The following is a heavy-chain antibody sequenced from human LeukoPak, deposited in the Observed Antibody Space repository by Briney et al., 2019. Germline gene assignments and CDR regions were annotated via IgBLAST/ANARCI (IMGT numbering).Heavy chain of an antibody. CDR1: GGSLSSYY. CDR3: ARSKSPRERYAFDP. J-gene: IGHJ5*02. V-gene: IGHV4-59*01. CDR2: IYYSGST. Sequence: SETLSLTCTVSGGSLSSYYWSWIRQPPGKGLEWIGYIYYSGSTNYNPSLKSRVTISVDTSKNQFSLKLSSVTAADTAVYYCARSKSPRERYAFDPWGQGTLVTVSS. D-gene: IGHD1-1*01.